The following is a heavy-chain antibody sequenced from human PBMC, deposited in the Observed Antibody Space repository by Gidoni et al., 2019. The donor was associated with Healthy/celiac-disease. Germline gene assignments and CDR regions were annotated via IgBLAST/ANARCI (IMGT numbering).Heavy chain of an antibody. CDR3: ARRDSSGYYTPFDY. CDR1: GGSISSSSYY. CDR2: IYYSGST. Sequence: QLQLQESGPGLVKPSEPLSLTCTVSGGSISSSSYYWGWIRQPPGKGLEWIGSIYYSGSTYYNPSLKSRVTISVDTSKNQFSLKLSSVTAADTAVYYCARRDSSGYYTPFDYWGQGTLVTVSS. D-gene: IGHD3-22*01. J-gene: IGHJ4*02. V-gene: IGHV4-39*01.